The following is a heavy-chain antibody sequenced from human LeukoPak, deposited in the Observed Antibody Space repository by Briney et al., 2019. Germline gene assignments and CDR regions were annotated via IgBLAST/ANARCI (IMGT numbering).Heavy chain of an antibody. CDR3: ATRVVAGIPYYFDH. Sequence: ASVKVSCKASGYTFTGYYMHWVRQAPGQGLEWMGWMNPNSGGSNYAQKFQGRVTMTRDTSIGTAFMELSSLRSDDTAVYYCATRVVAGIPYYFDHWGQGTLVTVSS. V-gene: IGHV1-2*02. CDR2: MNPNSGGS. D-gene: IGHD6-19*01. CDR1: GYTFTGYY. J-gene: IGHJ4*02.